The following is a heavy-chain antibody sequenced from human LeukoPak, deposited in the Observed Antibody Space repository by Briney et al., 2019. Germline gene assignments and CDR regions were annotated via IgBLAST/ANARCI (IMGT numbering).Heavy chain of an antibody. D-gene: IGHD3-10*01. CDR1: GFTFSDYY. V-gene: IGHV3-69-1*01. Sequence: KSGGSLRLSCAASGFTFSDYYMSWIRQAPGKGLEWVSYISSSGHIYYADSVQGRFTISRDNAKNSLYLQMSSLRAKDTAVYHCATVRGGNTRDFDYWGQGTLVTVSS. J-gene: IGHJ4*02. CDR2: ISSSGHI. CDR3: ATVRGGNTRDFDY.